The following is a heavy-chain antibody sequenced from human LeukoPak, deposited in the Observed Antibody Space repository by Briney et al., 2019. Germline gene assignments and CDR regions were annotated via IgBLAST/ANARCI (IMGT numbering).Heavy chain of an antibody. CDR2: IIPIFGTA. J-gene: IGHJ6*03. CDR1: GGTFISYA. D-gene: IGHD3/OR15-3a*01. Sequence: ASVKVSCKASGGTFISYAISWVRQAPGQGLEWMGGIIPIFGTANYAQKFQGRVTITADESTSTAYMELSSLRSEDTAVYYCARAWTSTYYYYYYVDVWGKGTTVTVSS. V-gene: IGHV1-69*13. CDR3: ARAWTSTYYYYYYVDV.